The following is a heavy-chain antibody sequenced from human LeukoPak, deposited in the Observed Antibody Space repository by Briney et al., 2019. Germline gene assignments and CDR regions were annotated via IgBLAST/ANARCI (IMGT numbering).Heavy chain of an antibody. CDR2: VYYSGST. D-gene: IGHD5-18*01. J-gene: IGHJ4*02. CDR3: ARHALDTAPLGFGY. V-gene: IGHV4-39*01. Sequence: SGTLSLTCTVSGGSISSSSYYWGWIRQPPGKGLEWIGSVYYSGSTYYNPSLKSRVTISVDTSKNQFSLKLSSVTAADTAVYYCARHALDTAPLGFGYWGQGTLVTVSS. CDR1: GGSISSSSYY.